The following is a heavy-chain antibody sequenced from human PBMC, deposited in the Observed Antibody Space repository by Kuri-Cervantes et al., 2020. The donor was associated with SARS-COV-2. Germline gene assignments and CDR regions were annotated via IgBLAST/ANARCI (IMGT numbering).Heavy chain of an antibody. J-gene: IGHJ5*02. Sequence: GGSLRLSCKGSGYSFTSYWISWVRQTPGKGLEWMGRVDPSDSYTNYSPSFQGHVTISADKSISTAYLQWSSLKASDTAMYYCARWECGGDCYWGGWFDPWGQGTLVTVSS. CDR2: VDPSDSYT. V-gene: IGHV5-10-1*01. CDR1: GYSFTSYW. D-gene: IGHD2-21*02. CDR3: ARWECGGDCYWGGWFDP.